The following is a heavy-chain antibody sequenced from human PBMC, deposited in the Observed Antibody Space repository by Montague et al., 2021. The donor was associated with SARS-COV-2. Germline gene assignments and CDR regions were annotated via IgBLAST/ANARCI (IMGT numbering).Heavy chain of an antibody. V-gene: IGHV4-59*11. Sequence: SETLSFTCTVSGGSIRSHLWSWIRQTPGKGLEWIGYISNSGFTNDNPSLKNRVTTPVDTSNNQFSLKLNSVTAADTAVYYCARHSTTHAFDPWGQGILVTVSS. CDR3: ARHSTTHAFDP. J-gene: IGHJ5*02. D-gene: IGHD1-1*01. CDR1: GGSIRSHL. CDR2: ISNSGFT.